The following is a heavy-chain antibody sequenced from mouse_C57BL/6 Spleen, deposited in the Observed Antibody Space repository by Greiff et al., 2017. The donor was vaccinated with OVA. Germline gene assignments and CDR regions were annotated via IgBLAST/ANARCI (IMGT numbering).Heavy chain of an antibody. Sequence: EVHLVESGGGLVKPGGSLKLSCAASGFTFSSYTMSWVRQTPEKRLEWVATISGGGGNTYYPDSVKGRFTISRDNAKNTLYLQMSSLRSEDTALYYCARQITTVVATKGYFDVWGTGTTVTVSS. CDR1: GFTFSSYT. J-gene: IGHJ1*03. CDR2: ISGGGGNT. D-gene: IGHD1-1*01. V-gene: IGHV5-9*01. CDR3: ARQITTVVATKGYFDV.